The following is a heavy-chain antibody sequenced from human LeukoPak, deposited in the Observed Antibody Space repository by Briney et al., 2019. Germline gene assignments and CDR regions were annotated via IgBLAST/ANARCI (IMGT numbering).Heavy chain of an antibody. D-gene: IGHD6-13*01. V-gene: IGHV3-21*01. J-gene: IGHJ4*02. CDR2: ISGSSTYI. CDR3: ARAVTATGHFDY. Sequence: GGSQRLSCAASGFAFSSYTMNWVRQAPGKGLEWVSSISGSSTYIYYADSVKGRVTISRENAKNSLYLQMNSLRAEDTAVYYCARAVTATGHFDYWGQGTLVTDCS. CDR1: GFAFSSYT.